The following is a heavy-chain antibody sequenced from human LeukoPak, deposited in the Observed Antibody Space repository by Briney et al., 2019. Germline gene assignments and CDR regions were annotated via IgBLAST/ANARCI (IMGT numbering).Heavy chain of an antibody. CDR1: GFTFSSYA. D-gene: IGHD6-13*01. J-gene: IGHJ4*02. Sequence: GGSLRLSCAASGFTFSSYAMSWVRQAPGKGLEWVSAISGSGDKTYYADSVKGRFTISRDSSKNTMYLQMNSLRAEDTAVYYCAKDIIIAAAGPAYFDYWGQGTLVTVSS. CDR2: ISGSGDKT. V-gene: IGHV3-23*01. CDR3: AKDIIIAAAGPAYFDY.